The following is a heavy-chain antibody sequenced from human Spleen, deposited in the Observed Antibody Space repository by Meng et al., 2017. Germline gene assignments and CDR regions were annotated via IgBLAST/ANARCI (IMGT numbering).Heavy chain of an antibody. Sequence: GGSLRLSCAASGFTFSSYWMSWVRQAPGKGLEWVGHIERKSDGGTTTYAAAVKGRFTISRDESKNTLYLQINSLKTEDTAVYYCTIYTSGHIWGQGTMVTVSS. CDR2: IERKSDGGTT. V-gene: IGHV3-15*04. CDR3: TIYTSGHI. CDR1: GFTFSSYW. D-gene: IGHD6-19*01. J-gene: IGHJ3*02.